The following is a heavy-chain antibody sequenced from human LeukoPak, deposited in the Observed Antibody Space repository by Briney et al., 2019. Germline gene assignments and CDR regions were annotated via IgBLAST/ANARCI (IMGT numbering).Heavy chain of an antibody. J-gene: IGHJ6*02. CDR1: GYTFTSYG. Sequence: GASVKVSCKASGYTFTSYGISWVRQAPGQGLEWMGWISAYNGNTNYAQKLQGRVTMTTDTSTSTAYMELRSLRSDDTAVYYCARATYSSGWYGDYYYGMDVWGQGTTVTVSS. D-gene: IGHD6-19*01. CDR3: ARATYSSGWYGDYYYGMDV. V-gene: IGHV1-18*01. CDR2: ISAYNGNT.